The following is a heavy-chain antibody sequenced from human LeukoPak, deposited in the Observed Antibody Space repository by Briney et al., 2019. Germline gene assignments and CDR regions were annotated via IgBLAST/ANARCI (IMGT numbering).Heavy chain of an antibody. CDR3: TTVGRYYDSSGYYLGPFDY. D-gene: IGHD3-22*01. V-gene: IGHV3-15*01. Sequence: GGSLRLSCAASAITFSNSWMNWVRQAPGKGLEWVGRIKSKTDGGTTDYAAPVKGRFTISRDDSKNTLYLQMNSLKTEDTAVYYCTTVGRYYDSSGYYLGPFDYWGQGTLVTVSS. CDR2: IKSKTDGGTT. CDR1: AITFSNSW. J-gene: IGHJ4*02.